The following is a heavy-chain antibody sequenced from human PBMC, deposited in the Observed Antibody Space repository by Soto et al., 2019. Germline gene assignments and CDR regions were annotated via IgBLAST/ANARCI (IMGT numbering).Heavy chain of an antibody. CDR3: ARAPITMIVVVAVLDYGMDV. Sequence: SETLSLTCTVSGGSISSGGYYWSWIRQHPGKGLEWIGYIYYSGSTYYNPSLKSRVTISVDTSKNQFSLKLSSVTAADTAVYYCARAPITMIVVVAVLDYGMDVWGQGTTVTVSS. CDR2: IYYSGST. V-gene: IGHV4-31*03. D-gene: IGHD3-22*01. J-gene: IGHJ6*02. CDR1: GGSISSGGYY.